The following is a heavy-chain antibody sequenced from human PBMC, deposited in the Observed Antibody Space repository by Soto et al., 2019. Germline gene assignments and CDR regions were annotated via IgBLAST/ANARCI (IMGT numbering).Heavy chain of an antibody. CDR2: IYWNDDA. Sequence: QITLKESGPTLIKPTQTLTLTCTFSGFSLSTNEVGVDWIRQPPGKALEWLALIYWNDDARYSPSLKNRLTITKDTSKNQVVLTMTNMDPLDTATYYCIHDGKLGYTGYDRFDYWGQGILVTVSS. D-gene: IGHD5-12*01. CDR3: IHDGKLGYTGYDRFDY. J-gene: IGHJ4*02. CDR1: GFSLSTNEVG. V-gene: IGHV2-5*01.